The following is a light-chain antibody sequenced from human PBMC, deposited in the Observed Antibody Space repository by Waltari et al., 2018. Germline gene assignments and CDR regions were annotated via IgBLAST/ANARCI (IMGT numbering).Light chain of an antibody. CDR3: SSYAGSNPVL. CDR1: SSDIGGYNR. CDR2: EVS. V-gene: IGLV2-8*01. Sequence: QAALTQPPSMSGSPGQSVTISCTGTSSDIGGYNRVSWYQQTPGKAPKVMIYEVSQRPSGVSYRFSGSQSGNTASLTISGLQAEDEADYYCSSYAGSNPVLFGGGTRLTVL. J-gene: IGLJ2*01.